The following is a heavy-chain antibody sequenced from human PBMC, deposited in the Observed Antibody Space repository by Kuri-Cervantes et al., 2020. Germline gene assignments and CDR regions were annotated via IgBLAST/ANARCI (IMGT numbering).Heavy chain of an antibody. CDR1: GFTFDDYA. CDR2: ISWNSGSI. V-gene: IGHV3-9*01. D-gene: IGHD3-10*01. Sequence: GGSLRLSCAASGFTFDDYAMHWVRQAPGKGLEWVSGISWNSGSIGYADSVKGRFTISRDNAKNSLYLQMNSLRAEDTALYYCAKDIFTMVRGVIEDWGQGTLVTVSS. CDR3: AKDIFTMVRGVIED. J-gene: IGHJ4*02.